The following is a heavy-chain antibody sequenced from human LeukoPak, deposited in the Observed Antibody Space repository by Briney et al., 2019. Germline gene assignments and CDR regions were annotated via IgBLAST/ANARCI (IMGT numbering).Heavy chain of an antibody. CDR3: ARSYGGNSDL. CDR1: GFTVSSNY. Sequence: GGSLRLSCAASGFTVSSNYMSWVRQAPGKGLEWVSVIYSGGSTYYADSVKGRFTISRNNSKSTLYLQMNSLRAEDTAVYYCARSYGGNSDLWGQGTLVTVSS. J-gene: IGHJ4*02. D-gene: IGHD4-23*01. V-gene: IGHV3-66*02. CDR2: IYSGGST.